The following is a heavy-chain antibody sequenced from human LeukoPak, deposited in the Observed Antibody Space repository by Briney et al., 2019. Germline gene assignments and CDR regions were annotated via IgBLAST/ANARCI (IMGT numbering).Heavy chain of an antibody. CDR1: GGSINNYY. CDR2: IYYSGNT. D-gene: IGHD3-10*01. V-gene: IGHV4-59*12. Sequence: SETLSLTCIVSGGSINNYYWSWIRQPPGKGLEWIAYIYYSGNTNYNPSLKSRVTLSVDTSKNQFSLKLSSVTAADTAVYYCARVGITMVRGGSSYFDYWGQGTLVTVSS. J-gene: IGHJ4*02. CDR3: ARVGITMVRGGSSYFDY.